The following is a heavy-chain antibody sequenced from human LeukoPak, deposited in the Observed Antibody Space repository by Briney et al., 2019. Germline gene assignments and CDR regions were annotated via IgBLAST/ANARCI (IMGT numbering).Heavy chain of an antibody. D-gene: IGHD3-16*02. V-gene: IGHV4-34*01. Sequence: PSETLSLTCAVSGGSFSGYYWTWIRQPPGKGLEWIGEINHSGSANYNPSLMSRVTISLDTSKNHFSLNLSSVTAADTAVYYCARRYYDYVWGSYRFDYWGQGTLVTVSS. CDR2: INHSGSA. CDR1: GGSFSGYY. CDR3: ARRYYDYVWGSYRFDY. J-gene: IGHJ4*02.